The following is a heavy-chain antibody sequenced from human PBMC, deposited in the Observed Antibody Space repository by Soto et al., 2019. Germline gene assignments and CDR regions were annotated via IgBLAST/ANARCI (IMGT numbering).Heavy chain of an antibody. D-gene: IGHD3-22*01. V-gene: IGHV3-74*01. J-gene: IGHJ4*02. Sequence: PGGSLSLSCAASGFTFSSYWMHWVRQAPGKGLVWVSRINSDGSSTSYADSVKGRFTISRDNAKNTLYLQMNSLRAEDTAVYYCAIRASYYDSSGYFDYWGQGTLVTVSS. CDR2: INSDGSST. CDR3: AIRASYYDSSGYFDY. CDR1: GFTFSSYW.